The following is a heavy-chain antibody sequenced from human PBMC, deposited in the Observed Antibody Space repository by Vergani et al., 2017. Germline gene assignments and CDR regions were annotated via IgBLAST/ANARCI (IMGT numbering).Heavy chain of an antibody. CDR2: IKQDGSEK. J-gene: IGHJ3*02. V-gene: IGHV3-7*01. CDR1: GFTVSSNY. Sequence: EVQLVESGGGLIQPGGSLRLSCAASGFTVSSNYMSWVRQAPGKGLEWVANIKQDGSEKYYVDSVKGRFTISRDNAKNSLYLQMNRLRAEDTAVYYCASASGWYRVKALDIWGRGTMVTVSS. D-gene: IGHD6-19*01. CDR3: ASASGWYRVKALDI.